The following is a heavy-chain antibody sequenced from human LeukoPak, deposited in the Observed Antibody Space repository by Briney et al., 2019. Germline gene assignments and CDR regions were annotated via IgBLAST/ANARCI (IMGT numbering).Heavy chain of an antibody. D-gene: IGHD5-18*01. V-gene: IGHV3-74*01. Sequence: EGSLRLSCAASGFTFSNYWMHWVLQAPGKGLVWVSRINSDGSSTSYADSVKGRFTISGDNAKNTLYLQMNSLRAEDTAVYYCARDPHGYWWFDPWGQGTLVTVSS. J-gene: IGHJ5*02. CDR3: ARDPHGYWWFDP. CDR1: GFTFSNYW. CDR2: INSDGSST.